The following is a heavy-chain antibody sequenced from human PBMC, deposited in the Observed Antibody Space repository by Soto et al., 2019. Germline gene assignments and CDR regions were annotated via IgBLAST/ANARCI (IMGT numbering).Heavy chain of an antibody. CDR2: IYYSGST. Sequence: SEILSLTCTVSGGSISSSSYYWGWIRQPPGKGLEWIGSIYYSGSTYYNPSLKSRVTISVDTSKNQFSLKLSSVTAADTAVYYCARTDYDILTGYSSYYYGMDVWGQGTTVTVSS. J-gene: IGHJ6*02. V-gene: IGHV4-39*01. CDR3: ARTDYDILTGYSSYYYGMDV. CDR1: GGSISSSSYY. D-gene: IGHD3-9*01.